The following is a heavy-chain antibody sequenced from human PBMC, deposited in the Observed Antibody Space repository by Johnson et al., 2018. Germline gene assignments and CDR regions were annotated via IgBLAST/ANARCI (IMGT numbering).Heavy chain of an antibody. V-gene: IGHV3-30*18. CDR1: GFIFSSYD. Sequence: QVQLVQSGGGVVQPGGALRLSCEASGFIFSSYDMHWVRLAPGKGLEWVALISFDGSNTYYADSVKGRFTISRDNSKSTLSLQLDTLRPDDTALYYCAKQRERGSDWFFHDSKSLDYWGQGTLVTVSS. CDR3: AKQRERGSDWFFHDSKSLDY. CDR2: ISFDGSNT. J-gene: IGHJ4*02. D-gene: IGHD3-9*01.